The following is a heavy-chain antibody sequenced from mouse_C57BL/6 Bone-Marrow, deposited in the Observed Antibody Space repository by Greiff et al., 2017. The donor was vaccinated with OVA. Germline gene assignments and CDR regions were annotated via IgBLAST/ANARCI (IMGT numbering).Heavy chain of an antibody. V-gene: IGHV7-1*01. CDR3: ARATFYAIDY. J-gene: IGHJ4*01. CDR2: SRNKASDYTT. D-gene: IGHD4-1*02. Sequence: EVQLVESGGGLVQSGRSLRLSCATSGFTFSDFYMEWVRQAPGKGLEWIAASRNKASDYTTEYNASVKGRFIVSRDTSHSILYLQMNALRAEDTAIYYCARATFYAIDYWGQGTSVTVSS. CDR1: GFTFSDFY.